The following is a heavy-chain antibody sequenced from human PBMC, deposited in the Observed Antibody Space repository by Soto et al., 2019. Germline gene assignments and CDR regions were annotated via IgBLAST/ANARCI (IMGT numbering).Heavy chain of an antibody. CDR3: AKESVYFSRGSCYAKGFHY. CDR2: ISYDGSNK. J-gene: IGHJ4*02. Sequence: PGGSLRLSCAASGFTFSSYGMHWVRQAPGKGLEWVAVISYDGSNKYYADSVKGRFTISRDNSKNTLYLQMKSLRAEDTAVYYCAKESVYFSRGSCYAKGFHYWGQGNLVTVSS. V-gene: IGHV3-30*18. D-gene: IGHD2-15*01. CDR1: GFTFSSYG.